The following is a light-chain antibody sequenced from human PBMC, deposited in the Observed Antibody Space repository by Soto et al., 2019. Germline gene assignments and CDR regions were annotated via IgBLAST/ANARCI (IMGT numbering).Light chain of an antibody. CDR1: QNLGTLY. V-gene: IGKV3-20*01. J-gene: IGKJ5*01. CDR2: GAS. CDR3: QQYGSSPLIT. Sequence: EIVLTQSPGTLSLSRGERGTLSSRAGQNLGTLYLAWYQQKPGQAPRLLIYGASSRATGIPNRFSGSGSGTGFTLTISRLEPEDVAVYYCQQYGSSPLITFGQGTRLEI.